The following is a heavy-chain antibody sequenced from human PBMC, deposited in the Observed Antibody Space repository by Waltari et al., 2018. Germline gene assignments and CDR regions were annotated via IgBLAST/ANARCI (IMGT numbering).Heavy chain of an antibody. CDR1: GFTFSGYE. CDR3: ARARSRVSGHYGLDS. Sequence: VQLAESGGGLVQPGGSLRLSCAASGFTFSGYEMHWVRQAPGKGLESVSVIGGDSSYTHYADSVKGRFTISRDNAKNSLSLQMNSLRAADTAVYYCARARSRVSGHYGLDSWGQGVVITVSS. V-gene: IGHV3-11*05. CDR2: IGGDSSYT. J-gene: IGHJ6*02. D-gene: IGHD6-19*01.